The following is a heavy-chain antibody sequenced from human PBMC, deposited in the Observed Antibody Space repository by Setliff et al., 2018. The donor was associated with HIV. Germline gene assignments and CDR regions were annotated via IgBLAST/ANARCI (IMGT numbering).Heavy chain of an antibody. J-gene: IGHJ4*02. CDR1: GDSISSSSYY. D-gene: IGHD3-22*01. CDR3: ASLPPLYYSSGYYFDY. Sequence: SETLSLTCSVSGDSISSSSYYWGWIRQPPGKGLEWIGSIYYSGSTYYNPSLHSRVTISVDASKNQFSLKLSSATAADTAVYYCASLPPLYYSSGYYFDYWGQGTLVTVSS. V-gene: IGHV4-39*01. CDR2: IYYSGST.